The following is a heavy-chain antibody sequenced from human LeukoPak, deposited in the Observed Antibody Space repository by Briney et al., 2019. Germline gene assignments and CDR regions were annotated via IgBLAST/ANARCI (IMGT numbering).Heavy chain of an antibody. CDR3: AKVGQLVRYFDY. CDR2: ISGSGGST. V-gene: IGHV3-23*01. Sequence: PGGSLRLSCAASGFTFSSSAMSWVRQGPGKGPEWVSAISGSGGSTYYADSVKGRFTISRDNSKNTLYLQMNSLRAEDTAVYYCAKVGQLVRYFDYWGQGTLVTVSS. J-gene: IGHJ4*02. D-gene: IGHD6-6*01. CDR1: GFTFSSSA.